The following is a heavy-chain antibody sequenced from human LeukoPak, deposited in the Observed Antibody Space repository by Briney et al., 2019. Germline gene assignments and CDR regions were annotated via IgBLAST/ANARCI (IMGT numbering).Heavy chain of an antibody. CDR2: ITKSGDQT. V-gene: IGHV3-23*01. CDR1: GITFSNSA. Sequence: PGGSLRLSCVPSGITFSNSALSWVRQAPGKGLEWVSTITKSGDQTHYADSVKGRFTISRDNSKNTLYLQMNSLRAEDTAVYYCARSSGAFDYWGQGTLVTVSS. D-gene: IGHD3-10*01. J-gene: IGHJ4*02. CDR3: ARSSGAFDY.